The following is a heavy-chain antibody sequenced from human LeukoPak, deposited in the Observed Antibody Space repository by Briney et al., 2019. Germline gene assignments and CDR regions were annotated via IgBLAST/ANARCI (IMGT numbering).Heavy chain of an antibody. D-gene: IGHD6-13*01. J-gene: IGHJ4*02. CDR2: IRYDGSNK. CDR1: GFTFSSYG. V-gene: IGHV3-30*02. Sequence: PGGSLRLSCAASGFTFSSYGMHWVRQAPGKGLEWVAFIRYDGSNKYYADSVKGRFTISRDNSKNTLYLQMNSLRAEDTAVYYCAKDSAGMGRKNYFDYWGQGTLVTVSS. CDR3: AKDSAGMGRKNYFDY.